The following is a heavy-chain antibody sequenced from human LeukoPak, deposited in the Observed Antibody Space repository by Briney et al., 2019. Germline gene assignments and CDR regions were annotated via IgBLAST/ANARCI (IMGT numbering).Heavy chain of an antibody. D-gene: IGHD2-2*01. CDR1: GYTFTGYY. CDR2: INPNSGGT. Sequence: ASVKVSCKVSGYTFTGYYMHWVRQAPGQGLEWMGWINPNSGGTNYAQKFQGWVTMTRDTSISTAYMELSRLRSDDTAVYYCARQIVVVPDTDAFDIWGQGTMATVSS. CDR3: ARQIVVVPDTDAFDI. V-gene: IGHV1-2*04. J-gene: IGHJ3*02.